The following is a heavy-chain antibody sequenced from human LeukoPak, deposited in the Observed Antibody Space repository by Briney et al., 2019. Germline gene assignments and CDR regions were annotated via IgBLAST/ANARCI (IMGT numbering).Heavy chain of an antibody. J-gene: IGHJ4*02. D-gene: IGHD3-3*01. CDR1: GFTFSSYS. Sequence: TGGSLRLSCAASGFTFSSYSMNWVRQAPGEGLEWVSYISSSSSTIYYADSVKGRFTISRDNAKNSLYLQMNSLRDEDTAVYYCARGVPTYYDFWSGYYRDNYFDYWGQGTLVTVSS. V-gene: IGHV3-48*02. CDR2: ISSSSSTI. CDR3: ARGVPTYYDFWSGYYRDNYFDY.